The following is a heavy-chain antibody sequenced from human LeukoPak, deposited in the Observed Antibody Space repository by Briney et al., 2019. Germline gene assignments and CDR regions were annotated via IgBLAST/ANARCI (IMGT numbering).Heavy chain of an antibody. D-gene: IGHD6-13*01. V-gene: IGHV3-49*04. CDR2: IRSKTYGGTT. CDR3: TRGYINRYYSVDY. Sequence: GGSLRLSCTASGFTFGDYDMSWVRQAPGKGLEWVGFIRSKTYGGTTQHAASVKGRCSISRDDSKSIVYLQVNSLKTEDTAVYYCTRGYINRYYSVDYWGQGTLVTVSS. J-gene: IGHJ4*02. CDR1: GFTFGDYD.